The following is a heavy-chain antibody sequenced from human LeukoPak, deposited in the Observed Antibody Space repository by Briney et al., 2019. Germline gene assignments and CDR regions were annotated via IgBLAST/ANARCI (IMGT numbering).Heavy chain of an antibody. J-gene: IGHJ4*02. CDR2: IYYSGST. CDR3: ARAPEDYGGYYFDY. D-gene: IGHD4-23*01. Sequence: SETLSLTCTVSGGSISSSSYYWGWIRQPPGKGLEWIGSIYYSGSTYYNPSLKSRVTISVDTSKNQFSLKLSSVTAADTAVYYCARAPEDYGGYYFDYWGQGTLVTVSS. CDR1: GGSISSSSYY. V-gene: IGHV4-39*07.